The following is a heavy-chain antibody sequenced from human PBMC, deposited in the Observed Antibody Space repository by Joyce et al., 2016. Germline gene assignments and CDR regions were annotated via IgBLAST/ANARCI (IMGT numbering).Heavy chain of an antibody. D-gene: IGHD3-10*01. CDR3: AGFWGYSVSEINRFGP. Sequence: QVQLQQWGAGLLKPSEILSLTCAVYGWSFSDYYWSWIRQPPGKGLEWIGEINHSRSTNYNTSLKSRVTISVDTSKNQFSLKLSSVTAADTAIYYCAGFWGYSVSEINRFGPWGQGTLVTVSS. CDR1: GWSFSDYY. CDR2: INHSRST. V-gene: IGHV4-34*02. J-gene: IGHJ5*02.